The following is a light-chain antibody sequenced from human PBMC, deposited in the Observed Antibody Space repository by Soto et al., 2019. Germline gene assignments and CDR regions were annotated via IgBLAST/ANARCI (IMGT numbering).Light chain of an antibody. CDR3: QQHNQWPIT. CDR1: QSVSNN. V-gene: IGKV3-15*01. CDR2: GAS. J-gene: IGKJ5*01. Sequence: EIVLTQSPGTLSLSPGERATLSCRASQSVSNNYLAWYQQKPGQAPRLLIYGASTRATGIPARFSGSGSGTEFTLTISSLQSEDFATYYCQQHNQWPITFGQGTRLEI.